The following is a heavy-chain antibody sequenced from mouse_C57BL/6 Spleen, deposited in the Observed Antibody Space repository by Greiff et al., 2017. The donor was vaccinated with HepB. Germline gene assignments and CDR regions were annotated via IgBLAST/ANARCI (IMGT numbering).Heavy chain of an antibody. CDR1: GYTFTNYW. CDR3: ARAWSYWYFDV. CDR2: IYPGGGYT. Sequence: VKLQESGAELVRPGTSVKMSCKASGYTFTNYWIGWAKQRPGHGLEWIGDIYPGGGYTNYNEKFKGKATLTADKSSSTAYMQFSSLTSEDSAIYYCARAWSYWYFDVWGTGTTVTVSS. V-gene: IGHV1-63*01. J-gene: IGHJ1*03.